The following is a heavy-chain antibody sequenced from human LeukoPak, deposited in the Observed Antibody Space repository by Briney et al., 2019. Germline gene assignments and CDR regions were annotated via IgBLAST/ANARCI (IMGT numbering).Heavy chain of an antibody. Sequence: GGSLRLSCAASGFTFSSDAMSWVRQAQGKGLEWVSAISGSGGSTYYADSVKGRFTISRDNSKNTLYLQMNSLRAEDTAVYYCAKDRVKQLYFDYWGRGTLVTVSS. CDR1: GFTFSSDA. J-gene: IGHJ4*02. CDR3: AKDRVKQLYFDY. D-gene: IGHD6-13*01. CDR2: ISGSGGST. V-gene: IGHV3-23*01.